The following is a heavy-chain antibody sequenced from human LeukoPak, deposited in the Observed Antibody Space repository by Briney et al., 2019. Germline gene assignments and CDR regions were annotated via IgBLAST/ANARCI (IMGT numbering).Heavy chain of an antibody. CDR3: ARDLITMVRGALSNWFDP. CDR2: IYYSGST. Sequence: SETLSLTCTVSGVSISSSSYYWGWIRQPPGKGLEWIGSIYYSGSTYYNPSLKSRVTISVDTSKNQFSLKLSSVTAADTAVYYCARDLITMVRGALSNWFDPWGQGTLVTVSS. D-gene: IGHD3-10*01. J-gene: IGHJ5*02. V-gene: IGHV4-39*07. CDR1: GVSISSSSYY.